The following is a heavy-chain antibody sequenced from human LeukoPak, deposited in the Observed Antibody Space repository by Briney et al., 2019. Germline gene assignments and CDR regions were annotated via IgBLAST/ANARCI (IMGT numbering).Heavy chain of an antibody. J-gene: IGHJ6*02. CDR3: ARGESSSSPYYYYAMDV. Sequence: SETLSLTCAVYGGSFTGYYWSWMRQPSGKGLEWIGEINHSGSTNYNPSLKSRVTISVDTSKNQFSLKLSSVTAADTAVYYCARGESSSSPYYYYAMDVWGQGTTVTVSS. CDR1: GGSFTGYY. CDR2: INHSGST. D-gene: IGHD6-6*01. V-gene: IGHV4-34*01.